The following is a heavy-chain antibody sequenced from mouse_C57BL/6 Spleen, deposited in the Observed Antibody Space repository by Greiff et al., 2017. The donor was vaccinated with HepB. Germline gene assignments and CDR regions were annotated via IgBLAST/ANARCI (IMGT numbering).Heavy chain of an antibody. Sequence: EVKLVESGPELVKPGASVKISCKASGYSFTGYYMNWVKQSPEKSLEWIGEINPSTGGTTYNQKFKAKATLTVDKSSSTAYMQLKSLTSEDSAVYYCARRGIYSNFFDYWGQGTTLTVSS. CDR2: INPSTGGT. D-gene: IGHD2-5*01. J-gene: IGHJ2*01. CDR3: ARRGIYSNFFDY. CDR1: GYSFTGYY. V-gene: IGHV1-42*01.